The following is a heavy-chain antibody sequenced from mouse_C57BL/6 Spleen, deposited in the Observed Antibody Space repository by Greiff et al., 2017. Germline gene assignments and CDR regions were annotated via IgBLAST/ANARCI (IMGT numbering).Heavy chain of an antibody. Sequence: VQLQQSGAELVRPGASVKLSCTASGFNIKDDYMHWVKQRPEQGLEWIGWIDPENGDTEYASKFQGKATITADTSSNTAYLQLSSLTSEDTAVYYCTTRLLWGAWFADWGQGTLVTVSA. CDR2: IDPENGDT. V-gene: IGHV14-4*01. CDR3: TTRLLWGAWFAD. J-gene: IGHJ3*01. D-gene: IGHD2-10*01. CDR1: GFNIKDDY.